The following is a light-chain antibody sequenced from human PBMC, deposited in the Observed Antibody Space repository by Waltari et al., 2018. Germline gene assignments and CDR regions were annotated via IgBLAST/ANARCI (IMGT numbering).Light chain of an antibody. CDR3: QHYGTSPRT. V-gene: IGKV3-20*01. Sequence: RATLSCRASQTVSSSYLAWYQQKPGQAPRLLIYSASNRAAGIPDRFSGSGSGTDFTLTISRLEPEDFAVYYCQHYGTSPRTFGPGAKVDV. CDR2: SAS. J-gene: IGKJ3*01. CDR1: QTVSSSY.